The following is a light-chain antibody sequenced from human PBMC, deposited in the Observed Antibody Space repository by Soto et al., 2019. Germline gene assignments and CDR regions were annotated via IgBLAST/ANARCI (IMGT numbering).Light chain of an antibody. CDR3: SSYAGSNSVL. Sequence: QSVLTQPPSASGSPGQSVTISCTGSSSDVGGYNYVSWYQQHPGKAPKLMIYEVSKRPSGVPDRFSGSKSDNTASLTVSGLQAEEEADYYCSSYAGSNSVLFGGGTKVTVL. V-gene: IGLV2-8*01. CDR1: SSDVGGYNY. CDR2: EVS. J-gene: IGLJ2*01.